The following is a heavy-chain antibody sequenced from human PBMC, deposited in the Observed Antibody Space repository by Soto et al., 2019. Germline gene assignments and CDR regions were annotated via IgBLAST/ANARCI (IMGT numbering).Heavy chain of an antibody. CDR1: GGSISSSSYS. D-gene: IGHD3-22*01. CDR2: IYHSGST. J-gene: IGHJ2*01. Sequence: SETLSLTCTVSGGSISSSSYSWGWIRQPPGKGLEWIGSIYHSGSTYYNPSLKSRVTISVDTSMNQFSLKLSSVTAADTAVYYCARQDYYDSSGYYYGWYFELWGCGTLVTVS. CDR3: ARQDYYDSSGYYYGWYFEL. V-gene: IGHV4-39*01.